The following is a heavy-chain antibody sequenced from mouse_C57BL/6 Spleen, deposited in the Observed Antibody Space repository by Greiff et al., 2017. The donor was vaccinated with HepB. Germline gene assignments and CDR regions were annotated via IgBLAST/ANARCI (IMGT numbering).Heavy chain of an antibody. V-gene: IGHV1-52*01. Sequence: QVQLKQPGAELVRPGSSVKLSCKASGYTFTSYWMHWVKQRPIQGLEWIGNIDPSDSETHYNQKFKDKATLTVDKSSSTAYMQLSSLTSEDSAVYYCARSYYYGSGYAMDYWGQGTSVTVSS. CDR2: IDPSDSET. D-gene: IGHD1-1*01. CDR3: ARSYYYGSGYAMDY. CDR1: GYTFTSYW. J-gene: IGHJ4*01.